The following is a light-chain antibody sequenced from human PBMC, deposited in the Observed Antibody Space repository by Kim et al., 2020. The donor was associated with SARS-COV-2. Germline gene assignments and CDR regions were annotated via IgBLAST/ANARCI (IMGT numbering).Light chain of an antibody. CDR1: QSIRSC. V-gene: IGKV1-39*01. CDR3: QQSYSSPRI. CDR2: AAS. Sequence: DIQMTQSPSSLSASVGDRVTITCRASQSIRSCLNWYQQKPGKAPKFLIYAASSLQSGVPSRFSGSGSGTDVTLTISSLQPEDFATYYCQQSYSSPRILGQGTKLEI. J-gene: IGKJ2*01.